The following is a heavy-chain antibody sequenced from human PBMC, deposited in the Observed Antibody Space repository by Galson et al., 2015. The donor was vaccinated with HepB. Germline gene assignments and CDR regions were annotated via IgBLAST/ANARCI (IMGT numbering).Heavy chain of an antibody. CDR2: IIPILGIA. D-gene: IGHD2-21*01. CDR1: GGTFSSYT. CDR3: ARDDSSALTGIDY. V-gene: IGHV1-69*04. Sequence: SVKVSCKASGGTFSSYTISWVRQAPGQGLEWMGRIIPILGIANYAQKFQGRVTITADKSTSTAYMELSSLRSEDTAVYYCARDDSSALTGIDYWGQGTLVTVSS. J-gene: IGHJ4*02.